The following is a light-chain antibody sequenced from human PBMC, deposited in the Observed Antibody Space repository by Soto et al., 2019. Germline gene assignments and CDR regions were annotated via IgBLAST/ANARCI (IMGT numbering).Light chain of an antibody. Sequence: DIQMTQSPSSLSASVGDRVTITCQASQDIRNCLNWYQQRPGKAPELLIFDVSNLETGVPSMFSGSGSGTDFTVTISSLQPEDIATYYCQQYDKLPITVGQGTRLEIK. J-gene: IGKJ5*01. CDR2: DVS. CDR1: QDIRNC. CDR3: QQYDKLPIT. V-gene: IGKV1-33*01.